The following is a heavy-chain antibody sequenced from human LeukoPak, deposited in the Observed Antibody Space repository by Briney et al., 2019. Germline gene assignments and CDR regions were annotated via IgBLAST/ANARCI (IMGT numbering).Heavy chain of an antibody. CDR3: ARHYDNSGYYFDY. J-gene: IGHJ4*02. Sequence: SETLSLTCSVSGGSFSSSSYYWGWIRQPPGKGLEWLGSIHYSGSIYNNPSLKSRVTISVDPSKNQFSLKLTSVTAADTAVYYCARHYDNSGYYFDYWGPGTLVTVSS. CDR1: GGSFSSSSYY. V-gene: IGHV4-39*01. CDR2: IHYSGSI. D-gene: IGHD3-22*01.